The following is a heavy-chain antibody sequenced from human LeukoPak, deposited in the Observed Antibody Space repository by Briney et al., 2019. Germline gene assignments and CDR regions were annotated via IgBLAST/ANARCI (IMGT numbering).Heavy chain of an antibody. J-gene: IGHJ4*02. Sequence: SGGSLRLSCAASGFTFSSYAMSWVRQAPGKGLEWVSVISGSGTTTYYADSVKGRFTISRDNSKKTLYLQMNSLRAEDTAVYYCAKDVAYSSTWHPFDYWGQGTLVTVSS. CDR1: GFTFSSYA. V-gene: IGHV3-23*01. CDR3: AKDVAYSSTWHPFDY. D-gene: IGHD6-13*01. CDR2: ISGSGTTT.